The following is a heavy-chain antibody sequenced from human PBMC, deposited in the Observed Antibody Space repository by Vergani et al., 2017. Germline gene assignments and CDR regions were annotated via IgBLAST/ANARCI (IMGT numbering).Heavy chain of an antibody. D-gene: IGHD3-10*01. CDR3: ARGMTMVRGAYFDY. CDR1: GGSISSYY. Sequence: QVQLQESGPGLVKPSETLSLTCTVSGGSISSYYWSWIRQPPGKGLEWIGYIYYSGSTNYNPSLQSRVTISVDTSKNQFSLKLSSVTAADTAVYYCARGMTMVRGAYFDYWGQGTLVTVSS. V-gene: IGHV4-59*01. J-gene: IGHJ4*02. CDR2: IYYSGST.